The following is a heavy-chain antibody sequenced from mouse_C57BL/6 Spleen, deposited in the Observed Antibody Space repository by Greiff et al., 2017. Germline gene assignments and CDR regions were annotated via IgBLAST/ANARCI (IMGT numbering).Heavy chain of an antibody. CDR1: GYTFTDYE. CDR2: IDPETGGP. CDR3: TSTTPVV. J-gene: IGHJ1*03. Sequence: VQLQQSGAELVRPGASVTLSCKASGYTFTDYEMHWVKQTPVHGLEWIGAIDPETGGPAYNQKFKGKAILTADKSSSTAYMELRSLASEDSAVXYGTSTTPVVWGTGTTGTVSS. V-gene: IGHV1-15*01. D-gene: IGHD1-1*01.